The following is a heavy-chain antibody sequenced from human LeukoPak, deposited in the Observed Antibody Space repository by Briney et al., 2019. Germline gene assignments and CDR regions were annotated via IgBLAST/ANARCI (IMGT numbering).Heavy chain of an antibody. D-gene: IGHD3-10*01. V-gene: IGHV1-46*01. J-gene: IGHJ6*02. CDR2: INPSGGST. CDR1: GYTFTSYY. CDR3: ARDPYGSGSTYYYYYGMDV. Sequence: GASVKVSCKASGYTFTSYYMHWVRQAPGQGLEWMGIINPSGGSTSYAQKFQGRVTMTRDTSTSTVYMELSSLRSEDTAVYYCARDPYGSGSTYYYYYGMDVWGQGTTVTVSS.